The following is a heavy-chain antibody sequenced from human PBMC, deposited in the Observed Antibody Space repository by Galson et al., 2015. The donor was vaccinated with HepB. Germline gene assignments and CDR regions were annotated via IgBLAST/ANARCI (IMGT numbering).Heavy chain of an antibody. D-gene: IGHD2-15*01. CDR2: ISSSSSTI. V-gene: IGHV3-48*01. CDR1: GFTFSSYS. J-gene: IGHJ3*02. CDR3: ARRMGGPIDQGDAFDI. Sequence: SLRLSCAASGFTFSSYSMNWVRQAPGKGLEWVSYISSSSSTIYYADSVKGRFTISRDNAKNSLYLQMNSLRAEDTAVYYCARRMGGPIDQGDAFDIWGQGTMVTVSS.